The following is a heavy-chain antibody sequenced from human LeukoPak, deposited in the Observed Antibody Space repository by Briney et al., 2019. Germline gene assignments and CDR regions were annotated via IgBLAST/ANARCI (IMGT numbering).Heavy chain of an antibody. CDR2: IYYSGST. J-gene: IGHJ4*02. CDR1: GGSISSYY. CDR3: ARMGLRTPIYYFDY. Sequence: PSETLSLTCTVSGGSISSYYWSWIRQPPGKGLEWIGYIYYSGSTNYNPSLKSRVTISVDTSKNQFSLKLSSVTAADTAVYYCARMGLRTPIYYFDYWGQGTLSPSPQ. D-gene: IGHD4-17*01. V-gene: IGHV4-59*01.